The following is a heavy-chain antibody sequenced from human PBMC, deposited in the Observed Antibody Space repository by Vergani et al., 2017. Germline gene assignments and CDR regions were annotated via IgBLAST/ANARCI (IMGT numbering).Heavy chain of an antibody. V-gene: IGHV3-7*03. CDR3: AGALDDRTYYDYVWGSYRYPNWYFYL. CDR1: RFTFSSYW. D-gene: IGHD3-16*02. J-gene: IGHJ2*01. Sequence: EVQLVESGGGLVQPGGSLRLSCAASRFTFSSYWMSWVRQAPGKGLEWVANIKQDGSEKDYVESVKGRFTISRDNAKNSLYLHMNSLRAEDTAVYYCAGALDDRTYYDYVWGSYRYPNWYFYLWGRGTLVTVSS. CDR2: IKQDGSEK.